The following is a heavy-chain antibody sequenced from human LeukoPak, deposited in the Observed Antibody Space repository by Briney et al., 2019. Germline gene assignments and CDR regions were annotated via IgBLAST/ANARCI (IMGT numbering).Heavy chain of an antibody. CDR3: VRDVDI. V-gene: IGHV3-7*01. CDR1: GFIFSNFW. Sequence: GGSLRLSCAGSGFIFSNFWMGWARQGPGKGLQWVASINRDGSEKHPVDSVKGRFTISRDNAKNSVYLQMNGLTVEDTAVYYCVRDVDIWGQGTLVTVSS. CDR2: INRDGSEK. J-gene: IGHJ4*02. D-gene: IGHD5-24*01.